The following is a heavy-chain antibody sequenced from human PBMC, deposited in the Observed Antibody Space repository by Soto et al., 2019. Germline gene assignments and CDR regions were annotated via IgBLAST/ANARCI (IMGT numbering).Heavy chain of an antibody. V-gene: IGHV1-18*01. J-gene: IGHJ4*02. D-gene: IGHD5-18*01. Sequence: ASVKVSCKASGYTFTSYGISWVRQAPGQGLEWMGWISAYNGNTNYAQKLQGRVTMTTDTSTSTAYMELRSLRSDDTAVYYCAGDTAMARAEIFDYWGQGTLVTVSS. CDR2: ISAYNGNT. CDR1: GYTFTSYG. CDR3: AGDTAMARAEIFDY.